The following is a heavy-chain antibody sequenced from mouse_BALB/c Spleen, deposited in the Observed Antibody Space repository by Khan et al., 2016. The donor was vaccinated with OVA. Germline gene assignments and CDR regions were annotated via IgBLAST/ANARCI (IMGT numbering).Heavy chain of an antibody. V-gene: IGHV7-3*02. D-gene: IGHD1-1*01. CDR2: IRNKANGYTT. J-gene: IGHJ1*01. CDR1: GFTFTDYY. CDR3: AKETVVDIYWCLDV. Sequence: EVQLVEPGGGLVQPGGSLRLSCATSGFTFTDYYMSWVRQPPGKALEWLGFIRNKANGYTTEYSASVKGRFTISRDNSQSIVYLQMNTLRAEGSATYYCAKETVVDIYWCLDVWGAGTTVTISS.